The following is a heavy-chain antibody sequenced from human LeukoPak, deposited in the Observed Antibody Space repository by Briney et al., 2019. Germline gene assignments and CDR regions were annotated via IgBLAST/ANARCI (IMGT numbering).Heavy chain of an antibody. CDR3: ARDCRVVAASDY. CDR2: ISSSGSTI. CDR1: GFTFGDYY. V-gene: IGHV3-11*01. D-gene: IGHD2-15*01. Sequence: PGGSLRLSCAASGFTFGDYYMSWIRQAPGKGLEWVSYISSSGSTIYYADSVKGRFTISRDNAKNSLYLQMNSLRAEDTAVYYCARDCRVVAASDYWGQGTLVTVSS. J-gene: IGHJ4*02.